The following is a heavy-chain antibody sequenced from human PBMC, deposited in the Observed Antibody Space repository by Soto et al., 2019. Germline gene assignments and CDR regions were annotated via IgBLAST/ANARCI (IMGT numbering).Heavy chain of an antibody. CDR3: AREELRFLEWSIPDYGMDV. Sequence: ASVKVSCKASGYTFTGYYMHWGRQAPGQGLEWMGWINPNSGGTNYAQKFQGWVTMTRDTSISTAYMELSRLRSDDTAVYYCAREELRFLEWSIPDYGMDVWGQGTTVTVSS. CDR1: GYTFTGYY. V-gene: IGHV1-2*04. CDR2: INPNSGGT. J-gene: IGHJ6*02. D-gene: IGHD3-3*01.